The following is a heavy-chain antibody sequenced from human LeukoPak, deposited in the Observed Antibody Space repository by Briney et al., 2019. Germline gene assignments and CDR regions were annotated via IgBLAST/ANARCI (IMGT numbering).Heavy chain of an antibody. CDR2: ISGSGGST. J-gene: IGHJ5*02. Sequence: PGGSLRLSCAASGFTFSSYAMCWVRQAPGKGLEWVSAISGSGGSTYYADSVKGRFTISRDNSKNTLYLQMNSLRAEDTAVYYCAKDLHYCSGGSCYSGWFDPWGQGTLVTVSS. V-gene: IGHV3-23*01. CDR3: AKDLHYCSGGSCYSGWFDP. D-gene: IGHD2-15*01. CDR1: GFTFSSYA.